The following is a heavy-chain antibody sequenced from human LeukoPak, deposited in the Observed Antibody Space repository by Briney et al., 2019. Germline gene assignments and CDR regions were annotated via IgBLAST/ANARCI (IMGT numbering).Heavy chain of an antibody. CDR3: ARGLGYYDFWSGSAPTPHFDY. J-gene: IGHJ4*02. CDR1: GGSISSYY. V-gene: IGHV4-59*01. Sequence: SETLSLTCTVSGGSISSYYWSWIRQPPVKGLEWIGYIYYSGSTNYNPSLKSRVTISVDTSKNQFSLKLSSVTAADTAVYYCARGLGYYDFWSGSAPTPHFDYWGQGTLVTVSS. CDR2: IYYSGST. D-gene: IGHD3-3*01.